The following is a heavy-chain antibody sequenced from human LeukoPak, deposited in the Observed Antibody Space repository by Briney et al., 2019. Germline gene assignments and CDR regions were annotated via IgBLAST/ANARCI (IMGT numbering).Heavy chain of an antibody. D-gene: IGHD3-22*01. V-gene: IGHV3-53*01. CDR1: GFTFSNFW. CDR2: IYSGGST. J-gene: IGHJ4*02. Sequence: GGSLRLSCAASGFTFSNFWMHWVRQAPGKGLEWVSVIYSGGSTYYADSVKGRFTISRDNSKNTLYLQMNSLRAEDTAVYYCARDGGDYYDSSGYYYDYWGQGTLVTVSS. CDR3: ARDGGDYYDSSGYYYDY.